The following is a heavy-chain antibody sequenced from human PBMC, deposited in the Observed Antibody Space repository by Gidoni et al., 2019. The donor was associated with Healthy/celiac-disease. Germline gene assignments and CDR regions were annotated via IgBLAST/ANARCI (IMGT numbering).Heavy chain of an antibody. D-gene: IGHD3-22*01. CDR1: GGSISSSSYY. Sequence: QLQLQESVPGLVTPSETLSLTCTVSGGSISSSSYYWGWIRQPPGKGLEWIGSIYYSGSTSYNPSLKSRVTISVDTSKIQFSLKLSSVTAADTAVYYCASSSITMIVVVSPNWGQGTLVTVSS. CDR3: ASSSITMIVVVSPN. V-gene: IGHV4-39*01. J-gene: IGHJ4*02. CDR2: IYYSGST.